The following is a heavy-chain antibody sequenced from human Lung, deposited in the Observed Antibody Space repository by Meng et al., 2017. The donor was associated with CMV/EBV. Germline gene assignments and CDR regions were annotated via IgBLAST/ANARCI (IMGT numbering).Heavy chain of an antibody. V-gene: IGHV3-48*03. CDR2: ISYTGNTI. D-gene: IGHD4-17*01. Sequence: SLKISXAASGFTFSGYEMNWVRQAPGQGLEWVSYISYTGNTISYADSVKGRFTISRDNAKNSLSLQMNSLRAEDTAIYYCERDAYGVIDSYYFDYWGQGTLVTVSS. CDR3: ERDAYGVIDSYYFDY. J-gene: IGHJ4*02. CDR1: GFTFSGYE.